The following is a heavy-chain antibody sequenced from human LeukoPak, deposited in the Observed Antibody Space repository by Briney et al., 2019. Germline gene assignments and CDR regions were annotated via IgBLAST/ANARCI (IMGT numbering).Heavy chain of an antibody. CDR1: GASISIYY. CDR2: MYYSGST. CDR3: ARDQGDPFDY. J-gene: IGHJ4*02. V-gene: IGHV4-59*01. Sequence: SETLSLTCTVSGASISIYYWTWIRQPPGKGLEWIGYMYYSGSTSYNPSLKSRVSMSVDTSKNQFSLNLRSVTAADTAVYYCARDQGDPFDYWGQGTLVTVSS. D-gene: IGHD2-21*02.